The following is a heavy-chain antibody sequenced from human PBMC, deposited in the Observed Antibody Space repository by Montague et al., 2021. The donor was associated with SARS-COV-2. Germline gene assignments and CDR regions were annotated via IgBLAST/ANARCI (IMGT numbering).Heavy chain of an antibody. J-gene: IGHJ3*01. CDR3: ALADYTTAPDASDV. Sequence: SETLSLTCAVSGGSFSSYYRSWVRQPPGKGLELIGEVAHSERTNYSPYLKSRVTISEDTSNNQFSLRLTSLTAADAAVYYCALADYTTAPDASDVWGQGTLVTVSS. CDR2: VAHSERT. D-gene: IGHD2-2*02. V-gene: IGHV4-34*01. CDR1: GGSFSSYY.